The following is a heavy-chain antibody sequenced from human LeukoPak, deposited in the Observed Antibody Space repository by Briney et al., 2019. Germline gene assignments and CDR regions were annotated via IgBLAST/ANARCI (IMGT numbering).Heavy chain of an antibody. V-gene: IGHV4-39*07. Sequence: SETLSLTCTVSGGSISSSSYYWGWIRQPPGKGLEWIGSIYYSGSTYYNPSLKSRVTISVDTSKNQFSLKLSPVTAADTAVYYCARVGVDYSGNIIKYFFDYWGQGTLVTVSS. J-gene: IGHJ4*02. CDR1: GGSISSSSYY. CDR2: IYYSGST. D-gene: IGHD4-23*01. CDR3: ARVGVDYSGNIIKYFFDY.